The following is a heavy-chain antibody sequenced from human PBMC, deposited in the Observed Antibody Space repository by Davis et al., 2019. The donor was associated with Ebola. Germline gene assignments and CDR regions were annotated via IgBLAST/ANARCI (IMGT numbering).Heavy chain of an antibody. V-gene: IGHV3-48*02. CDR2: IDRSSSHI. CDR1: GFTFSSYS. Sequence: GGSLRLSCAASGFTFSSYSMNWVRQAPGKGLEWVSYIDRSSSHIFYADSVKCRFTISRDNAKNSLYLQMNSLRDDDTAVYYCVRLKLVAGYHFDYWGQGTLVTVSS. J-gene: IGHJ4*02. D-gene: IGHD2-15*01. CDR3: VRLKLVAGYHFDY.